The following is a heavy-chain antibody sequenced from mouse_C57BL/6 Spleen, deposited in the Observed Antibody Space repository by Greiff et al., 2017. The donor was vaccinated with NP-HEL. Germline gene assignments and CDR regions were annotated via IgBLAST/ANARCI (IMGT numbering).Heavy chain of an antibody. CDR3: TSNWDHFDY. CDR2: IDPENGDT. D-gene: IGHD4-1*02. Sequence: EVKLVESGAELVRPGASVKLSCTASGFNIKDDYMHWVKQRPEQGLEWIGWIDPENGDTEYASKFQGKATITADTSSNTAYLQLSSLTSEDTAVYYCTSNWDHFDYWGQGTTLTVSS. V-gene: IGHV14-4*01. CDR1: GFNIKDDY. J-gene: IGHJ2*01.